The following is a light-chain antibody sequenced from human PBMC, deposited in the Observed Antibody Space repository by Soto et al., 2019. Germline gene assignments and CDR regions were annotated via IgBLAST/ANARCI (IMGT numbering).Light chain of an antibody. V-gene: IGKV3-15*01. CDR3: QQYIRWPLT. J-gene: IGKJ4*01. Sequence: EIVMKQSPATLSVSPCEAATLSSRASQSVSSNLAWYQQKPGQAPSLLIYGASTRATGTPARFSGSGSGTEFTLTISSLQSEDFAVYYCQQYIRWPLTFGGGTKVDI. CDR1: QSVSSN. CDR2: GAS.